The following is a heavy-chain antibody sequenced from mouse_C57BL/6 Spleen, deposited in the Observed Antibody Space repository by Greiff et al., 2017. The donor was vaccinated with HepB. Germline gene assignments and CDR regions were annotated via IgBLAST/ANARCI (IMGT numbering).Heavy chain of an antibody. Sequence: QVQLQQSGAELARPGASVKLSCKASGYTFTSYGISWVKQRTGQGLEWIGEIYPRSGNTYYNEKFKGKATLTADKSSSTAYMELRSLTSEDSAVYFCARYYDSDGNAMDYWGQGTSVTVSS. V-gene: IGHV1-81*01. CDR2: IYPRSGNT. CDR1: GYTFTSYG. D-gene: IGHD2-4*01. CDR3: ARYYDSDGNAMDY. J-gene: IGHJ4*01.